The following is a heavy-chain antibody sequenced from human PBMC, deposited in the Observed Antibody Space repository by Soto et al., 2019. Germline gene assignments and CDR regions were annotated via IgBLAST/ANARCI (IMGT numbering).Heavy chain of an antibody. CDR1: GFTFSDYY. J-gene: IGHJ4*02. CDR2: ISGGGGSSI. D-gene: IGHD3-22*01. Sequence: QAQLVESGGGLVKPGGSLRLSCAASGFTFSDYYMSWIRQAPGKGLEWVSYISGGGGSSIDSADSVKGRFTISRDNAKNSLYLQMNSLRADDTAVYYCARQRGYYDTSGLDYWGQGILVTVSS. CDR3: ARQRGYYDTSGLDY. V-gene: IGHV3-11*01.